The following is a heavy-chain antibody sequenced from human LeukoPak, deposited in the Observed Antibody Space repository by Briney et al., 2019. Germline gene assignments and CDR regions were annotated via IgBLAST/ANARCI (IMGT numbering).Heavy chain of an antibody. Sequence: SETLSLTCTVSGGSISSYYWSWIRQPAGKGLEWIGRIYSSGRTNYNPSLKSRVTISLDTSKNQISLKVSSVTAADTAVYYCARDPYDFWSGYYRHWFDPWGQGTLVTVSS. V-gene: IGHV4-4*07. CDR3: ARDPYDFWSGYYRHWFDP. CDR1: GGSISSYY. J-gene: IGHJ5*02. CDR2: IYSSGRT. D-gene: IGHD3-3*01.